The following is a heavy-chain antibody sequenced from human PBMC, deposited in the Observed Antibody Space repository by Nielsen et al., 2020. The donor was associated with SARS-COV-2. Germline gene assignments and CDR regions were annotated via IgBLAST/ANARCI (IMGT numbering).Heavy chain of an antibody. J-gene: IGHJ6*03. CDR2: ISFDGSNE. CDR3: ARGHLVVVPSPILGLGPFFYSFYLDV. V-gene: IGHV3-30*04. D-gene: IGHD2-2*02. CDR1: GFSFSSYA. Sequence: GGSLRLSCAASGFSFSSYAFDWVRQAPGKGLEWVSFISFDGSNEHYAASVKGRFTISRDSSNSTLYLQMNSLRAEDTAVYYCARGHLVVVPSPILGLGPFFYSFYLDVWGKGTTVIVSS.